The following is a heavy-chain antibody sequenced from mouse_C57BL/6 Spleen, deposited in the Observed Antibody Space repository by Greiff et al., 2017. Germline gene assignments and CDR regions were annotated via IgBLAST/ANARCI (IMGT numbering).Heavy chain of an antibody. CDR1: GFTFSDYY. CDR2: ISNGGGST. V-gene: IGHV5-12*01. J-gene: IGHJ4*01. Sequence: DVKLVESGGGLVQPGGSLKLSCAASGFTFSDYYMYWVRQTPEKRLEWVAYISNGGGSTYYPDTVKGRFTISGDNAKNTLYLQMSRLKSEDTAMYYCARSYYGSSYEKDYAMDYWGQGTSVTVSS. CDR3: ARSYYGSSYEKDYAMDY. D-gene: IGHD1-1*01.